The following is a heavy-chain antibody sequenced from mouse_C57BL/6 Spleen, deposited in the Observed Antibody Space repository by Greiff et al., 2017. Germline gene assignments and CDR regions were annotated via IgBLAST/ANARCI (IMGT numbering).Heavy chain of an antibody. J-gene: IGHJ4*01. V-gene: IGHV5-4*01. CDR2: ISDGGSYT. CDR1: GFTFSSYA. Sequence: EVKLVESGGGLVKPGGSLKLSCAASGFTFSSYAMSWVRQTPEKRLEWVATISDGGSYTYYPDNVKGRFTISRDNAKNNLYLQMSHLKSEDTASDNCAREDYSNYAMDDWGQGTSVTVSS. D-gene: IGHD2-5*01. CDR3: AREDYSNYAMDD.